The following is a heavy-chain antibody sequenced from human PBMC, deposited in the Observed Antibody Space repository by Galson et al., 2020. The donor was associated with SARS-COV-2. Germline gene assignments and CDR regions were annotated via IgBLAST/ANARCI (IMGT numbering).Heavy chain of an antibody. CDR1: GFTFSSYW. CDR2: IKQDGSEK. V-gene: IGHV3-7*05. Sequence: GESLKISCAASGFTFSSYWMSWVRQAPGKGLEWVANIKQDGSEKYYVDSVKGRFTISRDNAKNSLYLQMNSLRAEDTAVYYCARARGIVVVVAAPKNAFDIWGQGTMVTVSS. J-gene: IGHJ3*02. CDR3: ARARGIVVVVAAPKNAFDI. D-gene: IGHD2-15*01.